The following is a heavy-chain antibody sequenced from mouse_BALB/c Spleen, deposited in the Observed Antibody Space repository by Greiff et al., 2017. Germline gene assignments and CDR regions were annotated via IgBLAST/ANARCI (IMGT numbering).Heavy chain of an antibody. CDR2: ISYSGST. J-gene: IGHJ4*01. Sequence: EVQLQQSGPGLVKPSQSLSLTCTVTGYSITSDYAWNWIRQFPGNKLEWMGYISYSGSTNYNPSLKSRISITRDTSKNQFFLQLNSVTTEDTATYYCARSRGLRREACAMDYWGQGTSVTVSS. CDR1: GYSITSDYA. V-gene: IGHV3-2*02. D-gene: IGHD3-1*01. CDR3: ARSRGLRREACAMDY.